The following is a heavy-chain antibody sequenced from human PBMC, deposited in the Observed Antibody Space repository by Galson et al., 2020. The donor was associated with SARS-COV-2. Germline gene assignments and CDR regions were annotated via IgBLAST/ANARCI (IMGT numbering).Heavy chain of an antibody. V-gene: IGHV4-4*02. CDR1: GDSVSSDNW. D-gene: IGHD1-26*01. Sequence: SETLSLTCAVSGDSVSSDNWWSWVRQPPWKGLEWIGAVNHSGDANYNPSLKSRATISVDKSKKQFSLELNSVTAADTAVYYCARDDGVELPCYWGPGTLVTVPS. CDR3: ARDDGVELPCY. CDR2: VNHSGDA. J-gene: IGHJ4*02.